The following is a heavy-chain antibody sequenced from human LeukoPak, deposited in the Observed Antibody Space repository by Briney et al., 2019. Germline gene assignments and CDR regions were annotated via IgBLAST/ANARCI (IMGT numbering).Heavy chain of an antibody. D-gene: IGHD3-22*01. CDR1: GGSISSSSWY. CDR2: IYYSGTT. Sequence: SETLSLTCTVSGGSISSSSWYWGWIRQPPGKGLEWIGSIYYSGTTYYNPSLKSRVTMSVATSKSQFSLNLSSVTAADTAVYYCARDLIGRAYYAKDYNWFDPWGQGTLVTVSS. V-gene: IGHV4-39*07. J-gene: IGHJ5*02. CDR3: ARDLIGRAYYAKDYNWFDP.